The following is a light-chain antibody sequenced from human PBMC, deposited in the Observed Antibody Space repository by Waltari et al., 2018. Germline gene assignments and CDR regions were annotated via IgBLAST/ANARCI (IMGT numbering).Light chain of an antibody. V-gene: IGKV6-21*02. Sequence: EIVLTQSPDFPSVTPKEKVTITCRARQSIGRSLHWYQRKPGQSPNLLIKYASQSISGVPSRFRGSGSGTDFTLTITSLEAEDATTYFCHQSSKLPITFGQGTRLEI. CDR2: YAS. J-gene: IGKJ5*01. CDR1: QSIGRS. CDR3: HQSSKLPIT.